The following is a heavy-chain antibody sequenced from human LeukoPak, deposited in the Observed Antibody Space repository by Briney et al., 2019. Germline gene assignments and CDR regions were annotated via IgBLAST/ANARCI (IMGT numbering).Heavy chain of an antibody. J-gene: IGHJ2*01. V-gene: IGHV4-59*08. CDR3: ARHLVNWNNSFFDL. CDR2: TYASGTG. Sequence: SEILSLTCIVSGGSISSYYWSWIGQPPGKGLDLIGYTYASGTGPYTPSLRSRITISVDRSKNQFSLRLSSVTAADRAVYYCARHLVNWNNSFFDLWGPGTLVTVSS. CDR1: GGSISSYY. D-gene: IGHD1-1*01.